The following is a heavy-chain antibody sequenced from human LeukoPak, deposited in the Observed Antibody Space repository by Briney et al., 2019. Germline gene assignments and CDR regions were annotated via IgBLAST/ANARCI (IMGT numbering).Heavy chain of an antibody. V-gene: IGHV1-46*01. J-gene: IGHJ4*02. CDR2: INPVGGGT. CDR1: GYTFTDHY. Sequence: ASVKVSFKASGYTFTDHYMHWVRQAPGQGLEWMGIINPVGGGTTYTQHFQGRVTMTRDTSTSTVYMELRSLRSEDTAVYYCERDFRATFGGVMASAFDYWGQGTLVTVPS. CDR3: ERDFRATFGGVMASAFDY. D-gene: IGHD3-16*01.